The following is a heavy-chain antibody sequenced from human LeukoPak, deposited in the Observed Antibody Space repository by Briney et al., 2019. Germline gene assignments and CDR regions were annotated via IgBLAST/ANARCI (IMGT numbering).Heavy chain of an antibody. CDR1: GYTFTSYA. D-gene: IGHD3-9*01. Sequence: SVKVSCKASGYTFTSYAISWVRQAPGQGLEWMGGIIPIFGTANYAQKFQGRVTITADKSTSTAYMELSSLRSEDTAVYYCARRRLSVLRYFDWAWAWFDPWGQGTLVTVSS. J-gene: IGHJ5*02. CDR2: IIPIFGTA. CDR3: ARRRLSVLRYFDWAWAWFDP. V-gene: IGHV1-69*06.